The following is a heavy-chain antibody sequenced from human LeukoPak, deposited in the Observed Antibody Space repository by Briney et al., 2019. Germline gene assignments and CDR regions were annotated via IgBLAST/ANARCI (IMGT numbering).Heavy chain of an antibody. J-gene: IGHJ6*03. CDR2: IYTSGST. Sequence: PSETLSLTCAVSGYSISSGYYWGWIRQPPGKGLEWIGRIYTSGSTNYNPSLKSRVTISVDTSKSQFSLKLSSVTAADTAVYYCAREGLDSYGSYYYYYYMDVWGKGTTVTVSS. CDR3: AREGLDSYGSYYYYYYMDV. D-gene: IGHD5-18*01. V-gene: IGHV4-38-2*02. CDR1: GYSISSGYY.